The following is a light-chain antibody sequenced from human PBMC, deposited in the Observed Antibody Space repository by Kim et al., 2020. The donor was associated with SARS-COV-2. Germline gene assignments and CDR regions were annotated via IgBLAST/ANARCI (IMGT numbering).Light chain of an antibody. Sequence: ERSTLSCRASQRMTTDYLAWYQQKPGQTPRLVVYSGNSRAAGIPDRFSGSGSGTDFTLTISRLEPEGFAVYYCQQYGSSPRTFGQGTKVDIK. CDR1: QRMTTDY. CDR2: SGN. CDR3: QQYGSSPRT. V-gene: IGKV3-20*01. J-gene: IGKJ1*01.